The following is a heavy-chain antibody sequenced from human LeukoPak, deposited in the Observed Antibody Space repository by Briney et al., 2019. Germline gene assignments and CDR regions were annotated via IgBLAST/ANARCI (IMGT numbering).Heavy chain of an antibody. J-gene: IGHJ4*02. V-gene: IGHV1-3*01. D-gene: IGHD6-13*01. CDR3: ASGAAANSHYFDY. Sequence: ASVKVSCKASGYTFTNYAMHWVRQAPGQSLEWMGWINAGNGNTRNSQKFQGRVTITRDTSANTAYMELSSLRSEDTAVYYCASGAAANSHYFDYWGQGTLVTVSS. CDR2: INAGNGNT. CDR1: GYTFTNYA.